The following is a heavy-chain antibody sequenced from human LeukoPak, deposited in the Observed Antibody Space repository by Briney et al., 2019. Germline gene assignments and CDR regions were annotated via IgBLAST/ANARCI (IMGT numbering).Heavy chain of an antibody. V-gene: IGHV3-23*01. CDR3: AKDLSGVGYYYDSSGSDYFDY. Sequence: GGSLRLSCAASGFTFSSYAMSWVRQAPGKGLEWVSAISDSGGSTYYADSVKGRFTISRDNSKNTLYLQMNSLRAEDTAVYYCAKDLSGVGYYYDSSGSDYFDYWGQGTLVTVSS. CDR2: ISDSGGST. J-gene: IGHJ4*02. CDR1: GFTFSSYA. D-gene: IGHD3-22*01.